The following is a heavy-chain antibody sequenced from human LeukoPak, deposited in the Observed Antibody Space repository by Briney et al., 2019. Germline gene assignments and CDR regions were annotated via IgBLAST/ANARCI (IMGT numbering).Heavy chain of an antibody. D-gene: IGHD1-26*01. CDR1: GYTFTGYY. V-gene: IGHV1-2*02. CDR3: AGESLVGAAFYY. Sequence: ASVKVSCKASGYTFTGYYMHWVRQAPGPGLEWMGWINPNSGGTNYAQKFQGRVTMTRDTSISTAYMELSRLRSDDTAVYYWAGESLVGAAFYYWGQRTLVTVSS. CDR2: INPNSGGT. J-gene: IGHJ4*02.